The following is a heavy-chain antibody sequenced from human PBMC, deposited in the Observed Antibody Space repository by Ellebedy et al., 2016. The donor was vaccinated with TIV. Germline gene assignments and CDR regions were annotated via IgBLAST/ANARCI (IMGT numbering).Heavy chain of an antibody. Sequence: GESLKISCMASGYTFTNFWINWVRQMPGKGLEWMGRILPSDSYAYYSPSFQGHVTMSVDNSLNIAYLQWSSLKASDTAIYYCARVYYGSTTDHWGQGALVTVSS. CDR2: ILPSDSYA. J-gene: IGHJ4*02. CDR3: ARVYYGSTTDH. V-gene: IGHV5-10-1*01. D-gene: IGHD3-16*01. CDR1: GYTFTNFW.